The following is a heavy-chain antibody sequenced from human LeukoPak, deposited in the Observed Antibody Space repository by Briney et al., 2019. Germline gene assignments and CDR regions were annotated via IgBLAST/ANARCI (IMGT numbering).Heavy chain of an antibody. CDR3: ARDALYSSSPNWYFDL. V-gene: IGHV4-39*07. J-gene: IGHJ2*01. CDR2: IYTSGST. Sequence: SETLSLTCTVSGGSISSSSYYWGWIRQPPGKGLEWIGRIYTSGSTNYNPSLKSRVTISVDTSKNQFSLKLSSVTAADTAVYYCARDALYSSSPNWYFDLWGRGTLVTVSS. CDR1: GGSISSSSYY. D-gene: IGHD6-6*01.